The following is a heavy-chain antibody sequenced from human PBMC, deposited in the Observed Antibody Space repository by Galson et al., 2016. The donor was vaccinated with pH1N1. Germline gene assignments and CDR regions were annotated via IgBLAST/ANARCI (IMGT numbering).Heavy chain of an antibody. CDR2: IDPSDGTT. CDR3: ARRYYFDS. CDR1: GYSVTRYY. V-gene: IGHV1-46*01. J-gene: IGHJ4*02. Sequence: SVKVSCKASGYSVTRYYMHWVRQAPGQGLEWMGIIDPSDGTTTYSQKFQGRISLTRDTSTNSVQMELTTPRPDDSATYICARRYYFDSWGQGTLVTVSS.